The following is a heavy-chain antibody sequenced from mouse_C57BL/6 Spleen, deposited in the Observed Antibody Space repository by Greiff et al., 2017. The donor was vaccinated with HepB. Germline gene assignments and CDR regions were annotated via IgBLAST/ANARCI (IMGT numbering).Heavy chain of an antibody. CDR3: ARPSYYYGSSYSPWFAY. CDR1: GFTFSDYY. V-gene: IGHV5-12*01. D-gene: IGHD1-1*01. Sequence: EVRLVESGGGLVQPGGSLKLSCAASGFTFSDYYMYWVRQTPEKRLEWVAYISNGGGSTYYPDTVKGRFTISRDNAKNTLYLQMSRLKSEDTAMYYCARPSYYYGSSYSPWFAYWGQGTLVTVSA. J-gene: IGHJ3*01. CDR2: ISNGGGST.